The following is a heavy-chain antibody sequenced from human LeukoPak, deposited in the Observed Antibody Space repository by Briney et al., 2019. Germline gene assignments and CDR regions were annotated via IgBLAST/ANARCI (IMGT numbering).Heavy chain of an antibody. J-gene: IGHJ4*02. CDR1: GGSISELSYY. CDR3: ARQGVVGATGFDF. CDR2: IYYSGST. Sequence: PSETPSLTCSVSGGSISELSYYWGWIRQPPGKGLEWIGNIYYSGSTYNNPSLESRVVISVDTSRSQFSLKLTSVTATDTAVYYCARQGVVGATGFDFWGQGILVTVSS. D-gene: IGHD1-26*01. V-gene: IGHV4-39*01.